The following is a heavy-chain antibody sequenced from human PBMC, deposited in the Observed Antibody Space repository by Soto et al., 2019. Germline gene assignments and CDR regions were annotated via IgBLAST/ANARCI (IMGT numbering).Heavy chain of an antibody. CDR3: ARGGIRGVITVSIDY. V-gene: IGHV3-13*01. CDR1: GFTFSSYD. D-gene: IGHD3-10*01. CDR2: IGTAGDT. Sequence: EVQLVESGGGLVQPGGSLRLSCAASGFTFSSYDMHWVRQATGKGLEWVSAIGTAGDTYYPGSVKGRFTISRENDQNSLYLQMNSLRAGDTAVYYCARGGIRGVITVSIDYWGQGTLVTVSS. J-gene: IGHJ4*02.